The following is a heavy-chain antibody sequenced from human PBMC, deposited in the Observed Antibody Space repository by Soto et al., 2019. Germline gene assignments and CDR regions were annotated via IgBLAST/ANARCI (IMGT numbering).Heavy chain of an antibody. CDR2: IRTRKNRYVT. Sequence: EVQLVQSGGGRVQPGGSLKLSCEASGFTFSVSAIHWVRLASGKGLEWVGRIRTRKNRYVTTYAASVKGRFSLSRNDWKTPEFLKMTGLRPGDPAVYYGARIGYGLTVWGQGPTV. D-gene: IGHD6-13*01. V-gene: IGHV3-73*02. J-gene: IGHJ3*01. CDR3: ARIGYGLTV. CDR1: GFTFSVSA.